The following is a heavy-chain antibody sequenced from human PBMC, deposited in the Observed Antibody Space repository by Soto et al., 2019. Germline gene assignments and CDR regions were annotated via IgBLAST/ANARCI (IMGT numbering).Heavy chain of an antibody. J-gene: IGHJ4*02. V-gene: IGHV3-23*01. CDR1: GFTFGNYA. D-gene: IGHD2-21*01. CDR2: ISGSGDRT. CDR3: AKDTVAIRSFYFDS. Sequence: EVQLLVSGGRFVQPGGSLKLSCEASGFTFGNYAMTWVRQAPGKGPEWVSTISGSGDRTYYADSVTGRFTISRDKSKNTLYLQMHSVGVEDTAVYFCAKDTVAIRSFYFDSWAQGTLVTVSS.